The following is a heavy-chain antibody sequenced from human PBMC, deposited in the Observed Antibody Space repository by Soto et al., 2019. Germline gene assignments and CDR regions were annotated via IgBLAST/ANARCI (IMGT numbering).Heavy chain of an antibody. CDR2: INAYNGNT. CDR3: ASDPAMDQCAY. CDR1: GYTFTNYG. D-gene: IGHD5-18*01. J-gene: IGHJ4*02. Sequence: QVPLVQSGAEVKKPGASVKVSCKASGYTFTNYGISWVRQAPGQGLEWMGWINAYNGNTKYAQKLQGRVTTTTDTSRSTAYRDLRSLTSDEPAVYYCASDPAMDQCAYGGQGTLFTVSS. V-gene: IGHV1-18*01.